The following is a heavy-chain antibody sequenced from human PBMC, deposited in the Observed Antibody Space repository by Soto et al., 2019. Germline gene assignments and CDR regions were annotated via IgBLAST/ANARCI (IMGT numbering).Heavy chain of an antibody. D-gene: IGHD3-3*01. CDR3: ARDDYDFWSGSPNYGMDV. J-gene: IGHJ6*02. CDR2: IYYSGST. V-gene: IGHV4-61*01. Sequence: SETLSLTCTVSGGSVSSGSYYWSWIRQPPGKGLEWIGYIYYSGSTNYNPSLKSRVTISVDTSKNQFSLKLSSVTAADTAVYYCARDDYDFWSGSPNYGMDVWGQGTTVTVSS. CDR1: GGSVSSGSYY.